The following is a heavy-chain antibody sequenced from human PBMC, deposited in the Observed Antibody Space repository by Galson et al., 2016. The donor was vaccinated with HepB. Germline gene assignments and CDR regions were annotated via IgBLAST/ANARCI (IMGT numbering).Heavy chain of an antibody. D-gene: IGHD6-13*01. CDR1: GFTVSSNY. V-gene: IGHV3-66*01. CDR2: IYSGGST. Sequence: SLRLSCAASGFTVSSNYMSWVRQTPGKGLEWVSVIYSGGSTYYADSVKGRFTISRDNAKNTLYLQMNSLRAEDTAVYYCARDKVGYTSSWYGTDYYYSGMDVWGQGTTVTVSS. J-gene: IGHJ6*02. CDR3: ARDKVGYTSSWYGTDYYYSGMDV.